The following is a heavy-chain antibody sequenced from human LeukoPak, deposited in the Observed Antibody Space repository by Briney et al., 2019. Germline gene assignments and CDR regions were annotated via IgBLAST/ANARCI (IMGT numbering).Heavy chain of an antibody. D-gene: IGHD1-26*01. Sequence: PSETLSLTCTVWSGSINSYYWMWIRQPAGKGLEWIGRMYTGGSTNYNPCLNSRVTMSVDTSKSQFYLKLSSVTAADTAVYYCARAGAHYYYYYYMDVWGKGTTVTVSS. CDR1: SGSINSYY. J-gene: IGHJ6*03. CDR3: ARAGAHYYYYYYMDV. V-gene: IGHV4-4*07. CDR2: MYTGGST.